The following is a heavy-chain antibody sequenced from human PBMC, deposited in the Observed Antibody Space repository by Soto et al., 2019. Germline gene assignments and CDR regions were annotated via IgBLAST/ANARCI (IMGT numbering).Heavy chain of an antibody. Sequence: EVQLVESGGGLVQPGGSLRLSCAASGFTVSSNYMSWVRQAPGKGLEWVSVIYSGGSTYYADSVKGRFTISRDNSKNTLYLQMNRLRAEDTAVYYCARDRVDCTNGVCYAYYYMDVWGKGTTVTVSS. CDR2: IYSGGST. V-gene: IGHV3-66*01. CDR3: ARDRVDCTNGVCYAYYYMDV. D-gene: IGHD2-8*01. J-gene: IGHJ6*03. CDR1: GFTVSSNY.